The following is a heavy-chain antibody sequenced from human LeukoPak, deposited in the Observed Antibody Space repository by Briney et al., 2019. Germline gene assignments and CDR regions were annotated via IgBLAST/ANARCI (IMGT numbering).Heavy chain of an antibody. CDR1: GFTYSSYS. V-gene: IGHV3-21*01. CDR2: ISSSSSYT. Sequence: PGRSLRLSCAASGFTYSSYSMNWVRQAPGKGLEWVSSISSSSSYTYYADSVKGRFTISRDNAKNSLYLQMNSLRAEDTAVYYCARREGNYYYGMDVWGQGTTVTVSS. CDR3: ARREGNYYYGMDV. J-gene: IGHJ6*02.